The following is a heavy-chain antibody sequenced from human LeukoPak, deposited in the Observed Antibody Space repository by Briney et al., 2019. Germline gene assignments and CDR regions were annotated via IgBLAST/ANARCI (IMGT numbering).Heavy chain of an antibody. CDR1: GFILAKYA. V-gene: IGHV3-23*01. CDR2: ISASGADT. D-gene: IGHD4-23*01. CDR3: PKPLLTPGN. J-gene: IGHJ4*02. Sequence: GGSLRLSCTTSGFILAKYAMAWVRQSPGKGLEWVSTISASGADTYYADSVRGRFTISRDNSRNALYLQLSRLRVDDTAFYYCPKPLLTPGNWGPGTLVTVSS.